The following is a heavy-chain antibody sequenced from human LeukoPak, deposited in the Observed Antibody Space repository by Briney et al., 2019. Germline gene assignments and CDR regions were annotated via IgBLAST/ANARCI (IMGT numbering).Heavy chain of an antibody. Sequence: ASVKVSCKASGYTFTGYYMHWVRQAPGQGLEWMGWINPNSGGTNYAQKFQGRVNMTRDTSISTAYMELSRLRSDDTAVYYCARPYDSSGYYYFDYWGQGTLVTVSS. J-gene: IGHJ4*02. CDR3: ARPYDSSGYYYFDY. V-gene: IGHV1-2*02. CDR2: INPNSGGT. D-gene: IGHD3-22*01. CDR1: GYTFTGYY.